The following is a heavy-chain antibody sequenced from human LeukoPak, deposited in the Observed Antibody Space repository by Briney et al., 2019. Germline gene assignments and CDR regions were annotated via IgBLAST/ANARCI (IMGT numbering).Heavy chain of an antibody. CDR2: IYYSGST. J-gene: IGHJ4*02. CDR3: ARFYDSSGYYYVRYFDY. CDR1: GGSTSSGDYY. Sequence: PSETQSLTCTVSGGSTSSGDYYWSWIRQPPGKGLEWIGYIYYSGSTYYNPSLKGRVTISVDTSKNQFSLKLSSVTAADTAVYYCARFYDSSGYYYVRYFDYWGQGTLVTVSS. D-gene: IGHD3-22*01. V-gene: IGHV4-30-4*01.